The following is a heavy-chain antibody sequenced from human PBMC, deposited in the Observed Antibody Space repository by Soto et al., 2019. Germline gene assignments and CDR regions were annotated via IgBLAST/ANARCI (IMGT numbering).Heavy chain of an antibody. D-gene: IGHD3-22*01. CDR1: GFTVSSNY. Sequence: EVQLVESGGGLVQPGGSLRLSCAASGFTVSSNYMSWVRQAPGKGLEWVSVIYSGGSTYYADSVKGRLTISRDNSKNTLYLHMNSPRDEDTAVYYCARDGYDSSGYYPEYFQHWGQGTLVTVSS. CDR2: IYSGGST. J-gene: IGHJ1*01. V-gene: IGHV3-66*01. CDR3: ARDGYDSSGYYPEYFQH.